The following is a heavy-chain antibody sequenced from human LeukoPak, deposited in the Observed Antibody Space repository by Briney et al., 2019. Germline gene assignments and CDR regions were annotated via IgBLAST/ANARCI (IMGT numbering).Heavy chain of an antibody. CDR2: IYHSGST. J-gene: IGHJ3*02. D-gene: IGHD2-2*01. Sequence: PSETLSLTCAVSGYSISSGYYWGWIRPPPGKGLEWIGSIYHSGSTYYNPSLKSRLTISVDTSTNQFSLKLSSVTAADTAVYYCASSPTYYCSSTSCYQNAFDIWGQGTMVTVSS. V-gene: IGHV4-38-2*01. CDR1: GYSISSGYY. CDR3: ASSPTYYCSSTSCYQNAFDI.